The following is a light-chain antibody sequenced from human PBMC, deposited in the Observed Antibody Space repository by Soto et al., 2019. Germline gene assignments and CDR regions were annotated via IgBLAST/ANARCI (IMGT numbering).Light chain of an antibody. J-gene: IGLJ2*01. CDR3: GTWDSSLSAEV. Sequence: QSVLTQPPSVSAAPGQKVTISCSGSSSNIGNNYVSWYQQLPGTAPKLLIYENNKRPSGIPDRFSGSKSGTSATLGITGLQTGDEADYYCGTWDSSLSAEVFGGGTKRPS. CDR2: ENN. CDR1: SSNIGNNY. V-gene: IGLV1-51*02.